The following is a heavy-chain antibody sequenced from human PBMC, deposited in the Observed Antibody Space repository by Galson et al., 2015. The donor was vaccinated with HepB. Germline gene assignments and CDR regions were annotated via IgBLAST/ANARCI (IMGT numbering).Heavy chain of an antibody. CDR3: ARDRTPIASAGTVWFDP. J-gene: IGHJ5*02. V-gene: IGHV1-69*13. CDR1: GDTFSSYG. Sequence: SVKVSCKASGDTFSSYGISWVRQAPGQGLEWMGGIIPIFRTANYAQKFQGRVTITADESTSTAYMELSSLRSDDTAVCYCARDRTPIASAGTVWFDPWGQGSLVTVSS. CDR2: IIPIFRTA. D-gene: IGHD6-13*01.